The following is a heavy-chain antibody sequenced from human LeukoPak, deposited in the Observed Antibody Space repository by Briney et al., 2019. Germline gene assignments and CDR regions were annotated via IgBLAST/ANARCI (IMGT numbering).Heavy chain of an antibody. CDR2: IYYSGST. Sequence: SETLSLTCTVSGGSISSSSYYWGWIRQPPGKGLEWIGSIYYSGSTYYNPSLKSRVTISVDTSKNQFSLKLSSVTAADTAVYYCARLSVLYSSGQGIDYWGQGTLVTVSS. J-gene: IGHJ4*02. D-gene: IGHD6-19*01. CDR3: ARLSVLYSSGQGIDY. CDR1: GGSISSSSYY. V-gene: IGHV4-39*01.